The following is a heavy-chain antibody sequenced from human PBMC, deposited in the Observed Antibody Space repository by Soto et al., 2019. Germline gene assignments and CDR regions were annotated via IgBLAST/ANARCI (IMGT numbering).Heavy chain of an antibody. CDR1: GFTFSSYG. J-gene: IGHJ4*02. CDR3: AKRGVDTFGLSY. CDR2: ICSDGSNK. V-gene: IGHV3-33*03. Sequence: PGGSLRLSCAASGFTFSSYGMHWVRQAPGEGLEWVSRICSDGSNKCYADSVKGRFTISRDNAKNTLYLQMNSLRVEDTAMYYCAKRGVDTFGLSYWGQGTLVTVSS. D-gene: IGHD3-10*01.